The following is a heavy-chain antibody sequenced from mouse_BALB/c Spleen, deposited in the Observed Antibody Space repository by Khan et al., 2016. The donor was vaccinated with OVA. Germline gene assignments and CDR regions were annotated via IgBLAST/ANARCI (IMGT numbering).Heavy chain of an antibody. CDR2: ISPGSGDT. D-gene: IGHD1-2*01. Sequence: VQLQESGAELARPGASVKLSCKASGYTFTDYYIHWVKQRPGQGLEWIGEISPGSGDTYYNEKFKGKATLTADKSSTTAYMQLSSLTSEASAVYFCARRSYLGYTFTCWSQGTLLTVTA. J-gene: IGHJ3*01. V-gene: IGHV1-77*01. CDR3: ARRSYLGYTFTC. CDR1: GYTFTDYY.